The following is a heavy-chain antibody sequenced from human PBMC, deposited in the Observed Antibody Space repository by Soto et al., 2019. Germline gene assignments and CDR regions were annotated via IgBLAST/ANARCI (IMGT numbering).Heavy chain of an antibody. CDR1: GFTFKDYY. CDR2: ISSSGSTI. V-gene: IGHV3-11*01. J-gene: IGHJ4*02. CDR3: ARDGWVKEAHYYFDS. Sequence: QVRLVESGGGLVKPGGSLRLSCEAHGFTFKDYYMSWIRQAPGKGLEWVSYISSSGSTIYYADSVKGRFTISRDNARDSVYLQLNSLRVEDRAGYYCARDGWVKEAHYYFDSWGQGTLVTVSS.